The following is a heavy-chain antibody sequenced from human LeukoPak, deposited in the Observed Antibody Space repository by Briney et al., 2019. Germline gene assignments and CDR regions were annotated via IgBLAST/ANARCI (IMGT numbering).Heavy chain of an antibody. Sequence: SETLSLTRTVSGGSISSYYWSWIRQPAGEGLEWIGRIYTSGSTNFNPSLKRRVTMSVDTSKNQFSLKLSSVTAADTAVYYCASGTLNGRYYYYMDVWGKGTTVTVSS. CDR2: IYTSGST. CDR1: GGSISSYY. V-gene: IGHV4-4*07. D-gene: IGHD1-1*01. J-gene: IGHJ6*03. CDR3: ASGTLNGRYYYYMDV.